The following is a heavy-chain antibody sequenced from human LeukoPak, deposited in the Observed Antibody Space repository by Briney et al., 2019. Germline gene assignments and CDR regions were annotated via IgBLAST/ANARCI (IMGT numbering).Heavy chain of an antibody. D-gene: IGHD2-8*01. CDR2: IYGGGNT. J-gene: IGHJ4*02. V-gene: IGHV3-53*01. Sequence: PGGSLRLSCSFSGFIATSNYMAWVRQSAGKGLQWISFIYGGGNTLYADSVRDRFSTSRDNSKSTLYLQMNSLRVEDTAVYYCATGGRSGMAFDFWGQGTLVTVSS. CDR3: ATGGRSGMAFDF. CDR1: GFIATSNY.